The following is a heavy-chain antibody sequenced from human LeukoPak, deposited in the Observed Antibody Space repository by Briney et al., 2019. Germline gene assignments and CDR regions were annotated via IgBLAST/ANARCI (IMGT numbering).Heavy chain of an antibody. CDR2: ISGSGVNT. V-gene: IGHV3-21*01. Sequence: GGSLRLSCAASGFTFRSYGMNWVRQAPGKGLEWVSAISGSGVNTYYADSVKGRFTISRDNAKNSLYLQMNSLRAEDTAVYYCARGLGYSYGYQFDYWGQGTLVTVSS. D-gene: IGHD5-18*01. CDR3: ARGLGYSYGYQFDY. CDR1: GFTFRSYG. J-gene: IGHJ4*02.